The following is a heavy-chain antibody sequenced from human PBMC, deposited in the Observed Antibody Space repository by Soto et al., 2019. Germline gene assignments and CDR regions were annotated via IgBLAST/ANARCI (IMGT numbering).Heavy chain of an antibody. V-gene: IGHV4-39*01. Sequence: SETLSLTCTLSGASITSTTYFWAWIRKPPGKGLEWVGSIYYSGKTHHNPSLKSRVTISVDRSKNQFSLQMSSVTAADTAVYYCAKNLPRTGRFDYWGQGSLVTVSS. J-gene: IGHJ4*02. CDR3: AKNLPRTGRFDY. CDR2: IYYSGKT. CDR1: GASITSTTYF.